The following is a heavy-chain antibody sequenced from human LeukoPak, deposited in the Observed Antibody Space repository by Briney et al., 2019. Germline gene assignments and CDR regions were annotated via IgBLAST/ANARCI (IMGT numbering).Heavy chain of an antibody. V-gene: IGHV4-34*01. CDR1: GGSFSGYY. CDR2: INHSGST. J-gene: IGHJ4*02. CDR3: ARVRYSSGEDY. Sequence: PSETLSLTCAVNGGSFSGYYWSWIRQPPGKGLEWIGEINHSGSTNYNPSLKSRVTISVDTSKNQFSLKLSSVTAADTAVYYCARVRYSSGEDYWGQGTLVTVSS. D-gene: IGHD6-19*01.